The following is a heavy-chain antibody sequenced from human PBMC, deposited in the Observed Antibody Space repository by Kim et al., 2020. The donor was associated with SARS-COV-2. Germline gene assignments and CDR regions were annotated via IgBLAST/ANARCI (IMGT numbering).Heavy chain of an antibody. Sequence: SETLSLTCAVYGGSFSGYYWSWIRQPPGKGLEWIGEINHSGSTNYNPSLKSRVTISVDTSKNQFSLKLSSVTAADTAVYYCARGKAVAGASDYWGQGTLVTVSS. CDR3: ARGKAVAGASDY. D-gene: IGHD6-19*01. CDR1: GGSFSGYY. J-gene: IGHJ4*02. CDR2: INHSGST. V-gene: IGHV4-34*01.